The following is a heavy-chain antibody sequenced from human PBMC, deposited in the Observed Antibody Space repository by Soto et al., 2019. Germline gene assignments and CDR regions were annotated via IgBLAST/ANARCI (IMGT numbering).Heavy chain of an antibody. V-gene: IGHV3-74*01. J-gene: IGHJ4*02. D-gene: IGHD4-17*01. CDR2: INSDGSNI. CDR3: ASSATGLYGDYN. Sequence: EVQLVESGGGLVQPGGSLKLSCAASGFTFTNYWSHWVRQAPGKGLVWVSRINSDGSNINYADFVKGRFTISRDNAKTTVYLQMTSLRAEDTAVYFCASSATGLYGDYNWGQGALVTVSS. CDR1: GFTFTNYW.